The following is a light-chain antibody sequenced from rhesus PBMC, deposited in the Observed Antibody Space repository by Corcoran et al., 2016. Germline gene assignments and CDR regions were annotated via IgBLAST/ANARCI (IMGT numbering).Light chain of an antibody. J-gene: IGKJ4*01. CDR3: PQHNSYPLT. CDR2: KAS. Sequence: DIQMTQSPSSLSASVGDTVTITCRASQDISSYLAWYQQKPGKAPKLLIYKASTLQSGAPSRFSGSGSGTDFTLTISRLQPEDFATYYCPQHNSYPLTFGGGTKVEIK. V-gene: IGKV1-25*01. CDR1: QDISSY.